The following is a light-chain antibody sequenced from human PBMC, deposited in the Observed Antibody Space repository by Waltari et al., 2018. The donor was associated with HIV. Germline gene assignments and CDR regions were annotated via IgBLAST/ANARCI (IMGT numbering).Light chain of an antibody. CDR1: SSTIGAGHD. J-gene: IGLJ3*02. CDR3: QSYDSSLSGWV. Sequence: QSVLTQPPSVSGAPGQRVTISCTGSSSTIGAGHDAHWYQQLPGTAPKLLIYGNNNRPSGVPDRFSGSKSGTSASLAITGLQAEDEADYYCQSYDSSLSGWVFGGGTKLTVL. CDR2: GNN. V-gene: IGLV1-40*01.